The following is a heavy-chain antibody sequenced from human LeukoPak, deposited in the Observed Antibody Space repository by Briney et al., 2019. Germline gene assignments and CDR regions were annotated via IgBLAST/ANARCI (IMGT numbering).Heavy chain of an antibody. J-gene: IGHJ3*02. D-gene: IGHD4-17*01. CDR3: AKPWLNGTTVTTGAFDI. Sequence: PGGSLRLSCAASGFTFSSYSMNWVRQAPGKGLEWVSYISSSSSTIYYADSVKGRFTISRDNAKNSLYLQMNSLRAEDTAVYYCAKPWLNGTTVTTGAFDIWGQGTMVTVSS. V-gene: IGHV3-48*01. CDR2: ISSSSSTI. CDR1: GFTFSSYS.